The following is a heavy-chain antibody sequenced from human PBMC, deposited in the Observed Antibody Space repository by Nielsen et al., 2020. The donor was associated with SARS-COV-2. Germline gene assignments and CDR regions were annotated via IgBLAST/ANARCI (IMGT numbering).Heavy chain of an antibody. CDR2: MNPNSGNT. CDR3: ARGIARFGESFLDY. J-gene: IGHJ4*02. CDR1: GYTFTSYG. V-gene: IGHV1-8*02. D-gene: IGHD3-10*01. Sequence: ASVKVSCKASGYTFTSYGISWVRQATGQGLEWMGWMNPNSGNTGYAQKFQGRVTMTRNTSISTAYMELSSLRSEDTAVYYCARGIARFGESFLDYWGQGTLVTVSS.